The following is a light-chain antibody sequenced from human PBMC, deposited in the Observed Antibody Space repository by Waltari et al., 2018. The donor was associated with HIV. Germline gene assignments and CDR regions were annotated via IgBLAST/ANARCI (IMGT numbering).Light chain of an antibody. CDR2: RNN. CDR1: SSNIGSNY. J-gene: IGLJ1*01. Sequence: QSVLTQPPSASGTPGQRVTISCSGSSSNIGSNYVYWYQQLPGTTPKLLIYRNNQRPSAAPDRFSGSKSGTSASLAISGVRSEDEADYYCAAWDDSLLYVFGTGTKVTVL. CDR3: AAWDDSLLYV. V-gene: IGLV1-47*01.